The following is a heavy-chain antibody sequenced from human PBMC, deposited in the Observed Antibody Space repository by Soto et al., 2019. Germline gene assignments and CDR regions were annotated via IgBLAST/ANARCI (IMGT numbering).Heavy chain of an antibody. D-gene: IGHD3-9*01. CDR2: ISGSGGST. CDR1: GFTFSSYA. Sequence: HPGGSLRLSCAASGFTFSSYAMSWVRQAPGKGLEWVSAISGSGGSTYYADSGKGRFTISGANSKTILYLKMNSLRDEDTVVYYCAKSNYYAILTGQYYFDYWGQGTLVTVSS. CDR3: AKSNYYAILTGQYYFDY. V-gene: IGHV3-23*01. J-gene: IGHJ4*02.